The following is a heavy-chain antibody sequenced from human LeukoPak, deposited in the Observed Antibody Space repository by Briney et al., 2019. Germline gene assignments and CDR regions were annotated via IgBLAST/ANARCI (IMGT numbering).Heavy chain of an antibody. CDR1: GGSISSSSYY. J-gene: IGHJ5*02. CDR2: IYYSGST. V-gene: IGHV4-39*07. Sequence: SETLSLTCNVSGGSISSSSYYWGWIRQPPGKGLEWIGSIYYSGSTYYNPSLKSRVTISVDTSKNQFSLKLSSVTAADTAVYYCAPYYYDSSALGNWFDPWGQGTLVTVSS. D-gene: IGHD3-22*01. CDR3: APYYYDSSALGNWFDP.